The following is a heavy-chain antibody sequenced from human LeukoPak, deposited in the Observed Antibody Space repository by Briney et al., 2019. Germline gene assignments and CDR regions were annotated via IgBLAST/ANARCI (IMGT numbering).Heavy chain of an antibody. V-gene: IGHV3-53*01. CDR2: IYSGGST. CDR3: ATSQLLWGEMDV. CDR1: GFSVSSKF. D-gene: IGHD3-10*01. J-gene: IGHJ6*04. Sequence: GGSLRLSCAASGFSVSSKFMTWVRQAPGKGLEWVSAIYSGGSTFYADSVKGRFTVSRDNSNNTQHLQMNSLRVEDTAVYYCATSQLLWGEMDVWAEGTTVTVSS.